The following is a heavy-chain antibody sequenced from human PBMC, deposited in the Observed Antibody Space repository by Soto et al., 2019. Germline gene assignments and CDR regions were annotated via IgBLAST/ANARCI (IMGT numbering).Heavy chain of an antibody. CDR3: ARDRVRDGFDY. V-gene: IGHV1-69*06. D-gene: IGHD3-3*01. J-gene: IGHJ4*02. CDR1: GGTFSSYA. CDR2: IIPIFGTA. Sequence: AASVKVSCKASGGTFSSYAISWVRQAPGQGLEWMGGIIPIFGTANYAQKFQGRVTITADKSTSTAYMELSSLRSEDTAVYYCARDRVRDGFDYWGQGTLVTVSS.